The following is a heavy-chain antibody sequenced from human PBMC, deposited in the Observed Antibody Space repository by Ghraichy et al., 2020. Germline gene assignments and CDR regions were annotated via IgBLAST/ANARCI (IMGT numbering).Heavy chain of an antibody. Sequence: LSLTCAASGFTFSSYSMNWVRQAPGKGLEWVSSISSSSSYIYYADSVKGRFTISRDNAKNSLYLQMNSLRAEDTAVYYCARGISSSSLFDPWGQGTLVTVSS. D-gene: IGHD2-2*01. V-gene: IGHV3-21*01. CDR2: ISSSSSYI. CDR1: GFTFSSYS. J-gene: IGHJ5*02. CDR3: ARGISSSSLFDP.